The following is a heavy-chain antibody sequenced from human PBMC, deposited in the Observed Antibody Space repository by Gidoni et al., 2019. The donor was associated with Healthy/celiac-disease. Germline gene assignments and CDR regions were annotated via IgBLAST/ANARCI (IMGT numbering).Heavy chain of an antibody. J-gene: IGHJ4*02. Sequence: EVQLVESGGGLVKPGGSLRLSCAASGFTFSNAWRSWVRQAPGKGLEWVGRIKSKTDGETTDYAAPVKGRFTISRDDSKNTLYLQMNSLKTEDTAVYYCTTLSIAVAGQPLYYFDYWGQGTLVTVSS. CDR2: IKSKTDGETT. D-gene: IGHD6-19*01. CDR3: TTLSIAVAGQPLYYFDY. V-gene: IGHV3-15*01. CDR1: GFTFSNAW.